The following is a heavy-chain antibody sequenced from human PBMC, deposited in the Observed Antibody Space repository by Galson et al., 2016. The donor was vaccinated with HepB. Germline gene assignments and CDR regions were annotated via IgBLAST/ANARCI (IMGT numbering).Heavy chain of an antibody. CDR3: ARATVIPGARMVFDP. CDR2: IYHTGTS. CDR1: GASISDSNW. V-gene: IGHV4-4*02. D-gene: IGHD2-2*01. J-gene: IGHJ5*02. Sequence: SETLSLTCDVSGASISDSNWWTWVRQVPGKGLEWIGEIYHTGTSNNNPFLNSRFTLSVDKSRNQFPLNLTSVTAADTAVYYCARATVIPGARMVFDPWGQGTLVTVSS.